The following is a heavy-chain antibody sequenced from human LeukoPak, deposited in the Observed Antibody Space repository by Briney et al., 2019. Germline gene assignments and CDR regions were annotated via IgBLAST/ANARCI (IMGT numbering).Heavy chain of an antibody. D-gene: IGHD6-13*01. CDR1: GFTFSSYS. J-gene: IGHJ6*02. Sequence: GGSLRLSCAASGFTFSSYSMNWVRQAPGKGLEWVSSISSSSSYIYYADSVKGRFTISRDNAKNSLYLQMNSLRAEDTAVYYCARDRASSSWYLVPPPYYYYYGMDVWGQGTTVTVSS. V-gene: IGHV3-21*01. CDR3: ARDRASSSWYLVPPPYYYYYGMDV. CDR2: ISSSSSYI.